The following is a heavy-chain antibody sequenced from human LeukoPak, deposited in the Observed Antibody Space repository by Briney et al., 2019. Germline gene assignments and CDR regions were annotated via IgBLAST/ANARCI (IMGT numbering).Heavy chain of an antibody. CDR1: GLTFSSYS. V-gene: IGHV3-21*01. J-gene: IGHJ5*02. Sequence: GESLTLPCGVSGLTFSSYSMNWVRPAPGKGLEWVSSISSSSTYIYYADSVKGRDNSTSANAKNSLKLQMNGLRAEDTAVYYCAGINSSSSSDPWGQGTLATVSS. D-gene: IGHD6-6*01. CDR3: AGINSSSSSDP. CDR2: ISSSSTYI.